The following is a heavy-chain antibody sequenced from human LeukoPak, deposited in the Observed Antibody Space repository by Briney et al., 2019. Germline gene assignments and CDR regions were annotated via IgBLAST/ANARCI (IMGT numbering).Heavy chain of an antibody. D-gene: IGHD3-22*01. V-gene: IGHV3-30*03. J-gene: IGHJ4*02. CDR3: ARNPSGYYYAGYFDY. Sequence: GGSLRLSCAASGFTFSSYGMHWVRQAPGKGLEWVAVISYDGSNKYYADSVKGRFTISRDNSKNTLYLQMNSLRAEDTAVYYCARNPSGYYYAGYFDYWGQGTLVTVSS. CDR2: ISYDGSNK. CDR1: GFTFSSYG.